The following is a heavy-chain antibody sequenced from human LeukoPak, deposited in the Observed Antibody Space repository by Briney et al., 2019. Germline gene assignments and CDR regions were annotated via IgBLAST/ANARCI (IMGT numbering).Heavy chain of an antibody. CDR3: ASVDYYDSSGFFQH. V-gene: IGHV1-69*04. J-gene: IGHJ1*01. D-gene: IGHD3-22*01. CDR2: IIPTLGIA. Sequence: SVKVSCKASGGTFSSYAIIWVRQAPGQGLEWMGRIIPTLGIANYAQKFQGRVTITADKSTSTAYMELSSLRSEDTAVYYCASVDYYDSSGFFQHWGQGTLVTVSS. CDR1: GGTFSSYA.